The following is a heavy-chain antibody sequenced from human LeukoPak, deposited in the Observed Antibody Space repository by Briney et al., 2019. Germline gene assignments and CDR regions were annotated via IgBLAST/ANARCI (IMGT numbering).Heavy chain of an antibody. CDR3: ATYTHWVAGDV. D-gene: IGHD3-16*01. CDR2: MNQDGSEK. J-gene: IGHJ6*02. CDR1: GFTFSDSW. Sequence: GGSLRLSYAASGFTFSDSWMSWVRQAPGKGLEWVANMNQDGSEKDYVDSVKGRFTISRDNARNSLYLQIGSLRAEDTAVYYCATYTHWVAGDVWGQGTTVTVSS. V-gene: IGHV3-7*01.